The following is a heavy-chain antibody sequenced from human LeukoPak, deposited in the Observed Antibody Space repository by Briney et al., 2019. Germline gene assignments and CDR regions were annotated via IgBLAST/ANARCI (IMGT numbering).Heavy chain of an antibody. D-gene: IGHD5-12*01. V-gene: IGHV4-4*07. CDR2: TFSSGST. CDR1: GGSISDFY. J-gene: IGHJ4*02. Sequence: SETLSLTCTVSGGSISDFYCSWVRQPAGKGLEWIGRTFSSGSTNYNPSLKSRVTMSVDTSKNHCSLRLTSVTAADTAIYYCAGHQHGYSGYDDCWGQGTLVTVSS. CDR3: AGHQHGYSGYDDC.